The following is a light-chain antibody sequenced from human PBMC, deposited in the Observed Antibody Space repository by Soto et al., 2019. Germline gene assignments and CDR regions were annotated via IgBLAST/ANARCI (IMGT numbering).Light chain of an antibody. CDR2: VAS. CDR3: QQYNDWPPT. Sequence: EIVLTQSPATLSLSPGERATLSCRASQSVSSYLAWYQQKPGQAPRLLIYVASTRATGIPARFSGSGSGTEFTFTISSLQSEDSAVYYCQQYNDWPPTFGQGTKVDIK. CDR1: QSVSSY. J-gene: IGKJ1*01. V-gene: IGKV3-15*01.